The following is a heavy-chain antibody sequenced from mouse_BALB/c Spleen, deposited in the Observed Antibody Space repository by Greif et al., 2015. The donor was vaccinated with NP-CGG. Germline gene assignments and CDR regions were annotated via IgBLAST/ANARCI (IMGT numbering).Heavy chain of an antibody. CDR1: GYTFTSYW. J-gene: IGHJ3*01. CDR3: ARPYGPFAY. D-gene: IGHD1-1*01. CDR2: INPSNGRT. V-gene: IGHV1S81*02. Sequence: VQLQQSGAELVKPGASVKLSCKASGYTFTSYWMHWVKQRPGQGLEWIGEINPSNGRTNYNEKFKSKATLTVDKSSSTAYMQLSSLTSEDSAVYYCARPYGPFAYWGQGTLVTVSA.